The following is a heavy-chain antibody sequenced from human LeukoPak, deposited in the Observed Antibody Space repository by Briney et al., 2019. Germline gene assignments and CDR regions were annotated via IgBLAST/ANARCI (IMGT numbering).Heavy chain of an antibody. CDR1: GFIFSRNG. Sequence: PGGSLRLSCAASGFIFSRNGMHWVRQAPGKGLEWVSYISSSGSTIYYADSVKGRFTISRDNAKNSLYLQMNSLRAEDTAVYYCAREYYDILTGYSYYFDYWGQGTLVTVSS. CDR2: ISSSGSTI. J-gene: IGHJ4*02. D-gene: IGHD3-9*01. CDR3: AREYYDILTGYSYYFDY. V-gene: IGHV3-48*03.